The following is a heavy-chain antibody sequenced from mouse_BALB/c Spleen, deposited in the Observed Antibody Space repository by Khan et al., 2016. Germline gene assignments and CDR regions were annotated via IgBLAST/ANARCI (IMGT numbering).Heavy chain of an antibody. D-gene: IGHD1-1*01. J-gene: IGHJ4*01. CDR3: SYYGSSYHAMDY. CDR1: GYTFTSYW. V-gene: IGHV1-7*01. CDR2: INPSTGYT. Sequence: QVRLQQSGAELAKPGASVKLSCKASGYTFTSYWMNWVKQRPGQGLEWIGYINPSTGYTESNQKFKDKATLTADKSSSTAYMLLISLTSGDSAVYSCSYYGSSYHAMDYWRQQTSVPVSS.